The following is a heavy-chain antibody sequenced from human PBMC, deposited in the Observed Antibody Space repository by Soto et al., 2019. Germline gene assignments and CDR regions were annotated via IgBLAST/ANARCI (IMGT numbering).Heavy chain of an antibody. V-gene: IGHV1-8*01. J-gene: IGHJ6*03. CDR2: MNPNSGNT. Sequence: ASVKVSCKASGYTFTSYEINWVRQATGQGLEWMGWMNPNSGNTGYAQKFQGRVTMTRNTSISTAYMELSSLRSEDTAVYYCARALRGRNYYYYMDVWGKGTTVTVSS. D-gene: IGHD1-26*01. CDR1: GYTFTSYE. CDR3: ARALRGRNYYYYMDV.